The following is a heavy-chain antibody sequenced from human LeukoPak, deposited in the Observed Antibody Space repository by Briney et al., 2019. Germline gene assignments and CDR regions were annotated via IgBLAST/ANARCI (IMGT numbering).Heavy chain of an antibody. Sequence: ASVKVACKASGYTFTSYGISWVRQAPGQGLEWMGWISAYNGNTNYAQKLQGRVTMTTDTSTSTAYMELRSLRSDDTAVYYGAGGPLNYGDYPYADYWGQGTLVTVSS. CDR2: ISAYNGNT. CDR3: AGGPLNYGDYPYADY. V-gene: IGHV1-18*04. CDR1: GYTFTSYG. J-gene: IGHJ4*02. D-gene: IGHD4-17*01.